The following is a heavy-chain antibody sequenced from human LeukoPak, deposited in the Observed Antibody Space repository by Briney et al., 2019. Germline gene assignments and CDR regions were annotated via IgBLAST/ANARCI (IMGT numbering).Heavy chain of an antibody. CDR1: GFTFSYYG. V-gene: IGHV3-30*18. D-gene: IGHD6-19*01. Sequence: PGGSLRLSCAAPGFTFSYYGIHWVRQAPGKGLEWVALISYDGSNIYYADSVKGRFTISRDNSKNTLYLQMNSLRPEDTAVYYCAKQKSSGYYEPFDHWGQGTLVTVSS. J-gene: IGHJ4*02. CDR2: ISYDGSNI. CDR3: AKQKSSGYYEPFDH.